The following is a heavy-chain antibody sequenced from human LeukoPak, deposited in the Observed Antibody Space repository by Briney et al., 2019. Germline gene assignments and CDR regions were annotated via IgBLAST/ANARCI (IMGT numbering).Heavy chain of an antibody. CDR2: ISSNGGST. J-gene: IGHJ3*02. CDR3: VKAYSSGWYSSGAFDI. Sequence: GSLRLSCSASGFTFSSYAMHWVRQAPGKGLEYVSAISSNGGSTYYADSVKGRLTISRDNSKNTLYLQMSSLRAEDTAVYYCVKAYSSGWYSSGAFDIWGQGTMVTVSS. CDR1: GFTFSSYA. V-gene: IGHV3-64D*06. D-gene: IGHD6-19*01.